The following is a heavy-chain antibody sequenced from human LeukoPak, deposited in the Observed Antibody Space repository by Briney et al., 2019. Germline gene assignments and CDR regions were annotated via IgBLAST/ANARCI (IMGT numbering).Heavy chain of an antibody. Sequence: GGSLRLSCSASGFTFSSYAFHRVRQAPGKGLEYVSAIGTDGGVTFYADSVRGRFTISRDNSKNTLYLQMTSLRAEDTAVYYCVKASGSYYYEYWGQGTLVTVSS. D-gene: IGHD1-26*01. CDR3: VKASGSYYYEY. CDR2: IGTDGGVT. J-gene: IGHJ4*02. CDR1: GFTFSSYA. V-gene: IGHV3-64D*08.